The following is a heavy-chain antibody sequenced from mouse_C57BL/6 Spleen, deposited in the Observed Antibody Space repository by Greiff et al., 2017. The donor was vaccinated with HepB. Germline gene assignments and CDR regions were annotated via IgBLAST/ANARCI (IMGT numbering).Heavy chain of an antibody. CDR1: GYTFTSYW. CDR3: ARGKDGSSYAMDY. Sequence: QVQLQQPGAELVKPGASVKMSCKASGYTFTSYWITWVKQRPGQGLEWIGDIYPGSGSTNYNEKFKSKATLTVDTSSSTAYMQLSSLTSEDSAVYYCARGKDGSSYAMDYWGQGTSVTVSS. V-gene: IGHV1-55*01. CDR2: IYPGSGST. J-gene: IGHJ4*01. D-gene: IGHD1-1*01.